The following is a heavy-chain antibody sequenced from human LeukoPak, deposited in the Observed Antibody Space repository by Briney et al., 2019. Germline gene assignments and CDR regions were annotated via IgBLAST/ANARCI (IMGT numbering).Heavy chain of an antibody. J-gene: IGHJ6*03. CDR2: ISNSDNTV. CDR3: ARRGYHGFNPYYYYYMDV. V-gene: IGHV3-48*04. D-gene: IGHD3-22*01. Sequence: GGSLRLSCAASGFTFSSYSMNWVRQAPGKGLEWVSYISNSDNTVYYVDSVKGRFTISRDNAKNTLDLQMNSLRAEDTAVYYCARRGYHGFNPYYYYYMDVWGRGTAVTVSS. CDR1: GFTFSSYS.